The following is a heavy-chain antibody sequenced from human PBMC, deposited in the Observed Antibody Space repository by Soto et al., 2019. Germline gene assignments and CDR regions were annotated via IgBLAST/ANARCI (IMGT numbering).Heavy chain of an antibody. CDR1: GYTFTSYD. CDR2: INAGNGNT. J-gene: IGHJ4*02. V-gene: IGHV1-3*01. Sequence: GASVKVSCKASGYTFTSYDMHWVRQAPGQRLEWMGWINAGNGNTKYSQKFQGRVTITRDTSASKAYMELSSLRSEDTGMYYCARNGGSTWYYFDSWGQGTVVTVSS. D-gene: IGHD6-13*01. CDR3: ARNGGSTWYYFDS.